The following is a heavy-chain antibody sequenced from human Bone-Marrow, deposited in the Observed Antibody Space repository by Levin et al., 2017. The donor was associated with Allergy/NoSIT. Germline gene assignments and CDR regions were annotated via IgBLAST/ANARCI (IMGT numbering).Heavy chain of an antibody. V-gene: IGHV4-39*01. D-gene: IGHD2-2*03. CDR3: ATGYYSRGDY. CDR1: GGSISSSSYY. CDR2: IYYSGST. Sequence: SQTLSLPCTVSGGSISSSSYYWGWIRQPPGEGLEWIGSIYYSGSTYYNPSLKSRVTISADMSNNQFSLRLTSVTAADTAVYYCATGYYSRGDYWGQGTLVTVSS. J-gene: IGHJ4*02.